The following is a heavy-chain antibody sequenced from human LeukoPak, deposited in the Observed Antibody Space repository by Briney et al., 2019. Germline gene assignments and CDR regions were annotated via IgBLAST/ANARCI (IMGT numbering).Heavy chain of an antibody. J-gene: IGHJ4*02. CDR1: GGTFSSYA. V-gene: IGHV1-69*04. CDR3: ARGSGGNFRPFDY. CDR2: IIPILGIA. D-gene: IGHD2-15*01. Sequence: SVKVSCKASGGTFSSYAISCVRQAPGQGLEWMGRIIPILGIANYAQKFQGRVTITADKSTSTAYMELSSLRSEDTAVYYCARGSGGNFRPFDYWGQGTLVTVSS.